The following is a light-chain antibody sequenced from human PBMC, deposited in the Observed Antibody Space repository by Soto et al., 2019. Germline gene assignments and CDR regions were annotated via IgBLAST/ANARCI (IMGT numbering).Light chain of an antibody. CDR3: SSYTSSSTRV. V-gene: IGLV2-14*01. CDR1: SSDVGGYNY. Sequence: QSALTQPASGSGSPGQSITISCTGTSSDVGGYNYVSWYQQHPGKAPKLMIYDVSNRPSGVSNRFSGSKSGNTASLNISGLQAEDEADYYCSSYTSSSTRVFGTGTKVTVL. J-gene: IGLJ1*01. CDR2: DVS.